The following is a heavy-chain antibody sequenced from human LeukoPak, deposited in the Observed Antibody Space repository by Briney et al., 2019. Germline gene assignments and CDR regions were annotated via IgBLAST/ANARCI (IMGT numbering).Heavy chain of an antibody. CDR1: GGSFSGYY. CDR3: ARGGIYCSGGSCYPLRFDP. CDR2: INHSGST. V-gene: IGHV4-34*01. Sequence: SETLSLTCAVYGGSFSGYYWSWVRQPPGKGREWIGEINHSGSTNYNPSLTSRGTISVDTSKNQFSLKLSSVTAADTAVYYCARGGIYCSGGSCYPLRFDPWGQGTLVTVSS. J-gene: IGHJ5*02. D-gene: IGHD2-15*01.